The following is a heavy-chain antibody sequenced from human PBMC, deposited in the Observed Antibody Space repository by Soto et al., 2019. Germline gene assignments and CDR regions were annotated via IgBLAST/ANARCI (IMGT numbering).Heavy chain of an antibody. V-gene: IGHV1-3*01. CDR2: INAGNGNT. J-gene: IGHJ5*02. CDR3: ASRYCSGGSCSEDWFDT. Sequence: QVQLVQSGAEVKKPGASVKVSCKASGYTFTSYAMHWVRQAPGQRLEWMGWINAGNGNTKYSQKFQGRVTITRDTSASTADMELSSLRSDDTAVYYCASRYCSGGSCSEDWFDTWGQGTLVTVSS. D-gene: IGHD2-15*01. CDR1: GYTFTSYA.